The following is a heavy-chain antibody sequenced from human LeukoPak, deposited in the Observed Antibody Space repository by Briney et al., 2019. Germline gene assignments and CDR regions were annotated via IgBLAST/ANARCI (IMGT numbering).Heavy chain of an antibody. CDR1: GGSFSGYY. CDR2: INHSGST. Sequence: SETLSLTCAVYGGSFSGYYWSWIRQPPGKGLEWIGEINHSGSTNYNPSLKSRVTISVDTSKNQFSLKLSSVTAADTAVYYCARDGWSGYYNYFDYWGQGTLVTVSS. D-gene: IGHD3-3*01. J-gene: IGHJ4*02. V-gene: IGHV4-34*01. CDR3: ARDGWSGYYNYFDY.